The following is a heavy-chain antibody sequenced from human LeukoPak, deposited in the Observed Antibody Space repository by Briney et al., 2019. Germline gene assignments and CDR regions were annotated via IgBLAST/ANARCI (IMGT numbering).Heavy chain of an antibody. J-gene: IGHJ4*02. V-gene: IGHV3-21*01. Sequence: GGSLRLSCAASGFTFSSYSMNWVRQAPGKGLEWVSSISSSSSYIYYADSVKGRFTISRDNAKNSLYLQMNSLRAEDTAVYYCARDIGGSYGYSFDYWGQGTLVTVSS. D-gene: IGHD3-16*01. CDR1: GFTFSSYS. CDR2: ISSSSSYI. CDR3: ARDIGGSYGYSFDY.